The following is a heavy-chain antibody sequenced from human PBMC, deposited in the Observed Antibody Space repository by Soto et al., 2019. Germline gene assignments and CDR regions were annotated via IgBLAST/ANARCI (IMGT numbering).Heavy chain of an antibody. Sequence: QVQLVESGGGVVQPGRSLRLSCAASGFTFSSYGMHWVRQAPGKGLEWVAVISYDGSNKYYADSVKGRFTISRDNSKNTLYLQMNSLRAEDTAVYYCAKGEYCSSTSCYDVGDWFDPWGQGTLVTVSS. CDR2: ISYDGSNK. CDR3: AKGEYCSSTSCYDVGDWFDP. D-gene: IGHD2-2*01. J-gene: IGHJ5*02. V-gene: IGHV3-30*18. CDR1: GFTFSSYG.